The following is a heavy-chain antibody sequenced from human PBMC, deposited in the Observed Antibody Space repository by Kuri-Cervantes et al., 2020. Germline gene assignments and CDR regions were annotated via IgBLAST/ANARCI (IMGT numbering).Heavy chain of an antibody. V-gene: IGHV1-18*01. D-gene: IGHD3-3*01. J-gene: IGHJ6*03. CDR2: ISAYNGNT. Sequence: ASVKVSCKASGYTFTSYGISWVRQAPGQGLEWMGWISAYNGNTNYAQKLQGRVTMTRNTSISTAYMELSSLRSEDTAVYYCARGIRRFLEWLLGGRGRYYYYMDAWGKGTTVTVSS. CDR3: ARGIRRFLEWLLGGRGRYYYYMDA. CDR1: GYTFTSYG.